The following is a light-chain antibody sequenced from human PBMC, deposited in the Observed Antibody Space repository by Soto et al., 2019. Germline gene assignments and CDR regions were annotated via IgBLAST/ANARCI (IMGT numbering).Light chain of an antibody. CDR2: SAS. CDR1: QDITNY. CDR3: QQYNSYSWT. J-gene: IGKJ1*01. V-gene: IGKV1-16*01. Sequence: DIQITQSPSSLSASVGDRVTITCQASQDITNYLNWYQQKPGKPPKLLVYSASTLQSGVPSRFSGSGSGTEFTLTISSLQPDDFATYYCQQYNSYSWTFGQGTKVDIK.